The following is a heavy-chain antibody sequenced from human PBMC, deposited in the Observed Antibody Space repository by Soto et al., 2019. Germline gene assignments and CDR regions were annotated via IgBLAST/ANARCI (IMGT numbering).Heavy chain of an antibody. D-gene: IGHD4-17*01. CDR1: VGSILNGGHY. CDR2: IFFSGNT. Sequence: SETLSLTCTVSVGSILNGGHYWTWIRQPPGKGLEWIGKIFFSGNTHYNTTLKSRLSLSVDRAKNQFSLTLTSVTAADAAIYYCAGDNYGGTLDYWGPGTLVTVSS. V-gene: IGHV4-31*03. J-gene: IGHJ4*02. CDR3: AGDNYGGTLDY.